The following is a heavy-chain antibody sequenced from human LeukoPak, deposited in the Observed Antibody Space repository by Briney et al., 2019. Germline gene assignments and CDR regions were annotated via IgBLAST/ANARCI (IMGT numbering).Heavy chain of an antibody. Sequence: GGSPRLSCAASGFTVSSNYMNWVRQAPGKGLEWVSVIYGGGSTYYADSVKGRFTISRDNSKRTLYLQMNSLRAPETPVYYCARGAGNTVSTRFFDYWGRGTLVTVSS. CDR2: IYGGGST. CDR3: ARGAGNTVSTRFFDY. J-gene: IGHJ4*02. CDR1: GFTVSSNY. D-gene: IGHD1-1*01. V-gene: IGHV3-53*01.